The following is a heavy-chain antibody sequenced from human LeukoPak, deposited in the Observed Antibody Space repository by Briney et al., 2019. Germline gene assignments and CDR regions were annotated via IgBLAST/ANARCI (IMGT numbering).Heavy chain of an antibody. D-gene: IGHD2-2*02. J-gene: IGHJ3*02. V-gene: IGHV4-59*12. CDR1: GGSISSYY. CDR2: IYYSGST. CDR3: AREVRTVEYQLLYGYDAFDI. Sequence: SETLSLTCTVSGGSISSYYWSWIRQPPGKGLEWIGYIYYSGSTNYNPSLKSRVTISVDTSKNQFSLKLSSVTAADTAVYYCAREVRTVEYQLLYGYDAFDIWGQGTMVTVSS.